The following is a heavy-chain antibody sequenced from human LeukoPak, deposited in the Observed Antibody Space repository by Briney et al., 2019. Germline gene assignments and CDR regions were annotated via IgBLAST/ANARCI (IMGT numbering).Heavy chain of an antibody. J-gene: IGHJ3*02. CDR3: ESGIRYFDWLGDAFDI. CDR2: ISYDGSNK. CDR1: GFTFSSYA. D-gene: IGHD3-9*01. Sequence: GGSLRLSCAASGFTFSSYAMHWVRQAPGKGLEWVAVISYDGSNKYYADSVKGRFTISRDNSKNTLYLQMNSLRAEDTVFYHSESGIRYFDWLGDAFDIWGQGTMVTVSS. V-gene: IGHV3-30*04.